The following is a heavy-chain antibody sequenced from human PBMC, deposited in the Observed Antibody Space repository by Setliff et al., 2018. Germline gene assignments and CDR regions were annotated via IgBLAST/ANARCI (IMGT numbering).Heavy chain of an antibody. Sequence: GASVKVSCKASGYTFTSYDINWVRQATGQGLEWMGWMNPNSGNTGYAQKLQGRVTMTTDTSTSTAYMELRSLRSDDTAVYYCARDPSLYCSSTSCSPHWFDPWGQGTLVTVSS. V-gene: IGHV1-8*02. CDR2: MNPNSGNT. D-gene: IGHD2-2*01. J-gene: IGHJ5*02. CDR3: ARDPSLYCSSTSCSPHWFDP. CDR1: GYTFTSYD.